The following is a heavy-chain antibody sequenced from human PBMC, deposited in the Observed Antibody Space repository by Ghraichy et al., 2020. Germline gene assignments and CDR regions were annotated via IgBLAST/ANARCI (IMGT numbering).Heavy chain of an antibody. V-gene: IGHV4-59*01. J-gene: IGHJ6*02. Sequence: SQTLSLTCSVSGISISAYYWSWIRQPPGQGLEWIGYIYYAGSTNYNPSLTSRVSMSLDMSMNQMSLRLSSVTAADTAVYYCARLRSLPQDYYYYGLDVWGQGTAVTVSS. CDR2: IYYAGST. D-gene: IGHD3-16*01. CDR3: ARLRSLPQDYYYYGLDV. CDR1: GISISAYY.